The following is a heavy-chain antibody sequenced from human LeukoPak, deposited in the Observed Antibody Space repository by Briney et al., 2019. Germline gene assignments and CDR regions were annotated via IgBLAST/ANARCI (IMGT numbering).Heavy chain of an antibody. CDR2: INPNSGGT. D-gene: IGHD3-9*01. V-gene: IGHV1-2*02. J-gene: IGHJ4*02. Sequence: ASVKVSCKASGYTFTDYYIHWVRQAPGQGHEWMGWINPNSGGTDSAQKFQGRVTVTWDTSIRTVYMDLSSLTSDDTAVYYCARIRSSGYHYFDYWGQGTLVTVSS. CDR1: GYTFTDYY. CDR3: ARIRSSGYHYFDY.